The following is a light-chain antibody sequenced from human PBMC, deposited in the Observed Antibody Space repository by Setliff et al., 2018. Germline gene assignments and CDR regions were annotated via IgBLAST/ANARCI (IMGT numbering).Light chain of an antibody. CDR3: SSYEGSNNYV. CDR2: EVS. V-gene: IGLV2-8*01. J-gene: IGLJ1*01. Sequence: QSVLTQPPSAPGSPGQSVTISCTGTSSDVSGYNYVSWYQQHPGKAPKLMIYEVSKRPSGVPDRFSGSKSGNTASLTVSGLQAEDEADYYCSSYEGSNNYVFGTGTKVTVL. CDR1: SSDVSGYNY.